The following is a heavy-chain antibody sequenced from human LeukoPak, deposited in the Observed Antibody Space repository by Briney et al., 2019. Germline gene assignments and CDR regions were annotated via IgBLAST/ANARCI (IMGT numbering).Heavy chain of an antibody. CDR3: ARDELSASGSYYNAQGY. J-gene: IGHJ4*02. CDR1: SYTFPNYG. Sequence: ASVKVSCKASSYTFPNYGISWVRQAPGQGLEWMGWISAYNSNTNYAQKLQGRVTMTTDTSTSTAYMELRSLRSDDAAVYFCARDELSASGSYYNAQGYWGQGTLVTVSS. V-gene: IGHV1-18*01. CDR2: ISAYNSNT. D-gene: IGHD3-10*01.